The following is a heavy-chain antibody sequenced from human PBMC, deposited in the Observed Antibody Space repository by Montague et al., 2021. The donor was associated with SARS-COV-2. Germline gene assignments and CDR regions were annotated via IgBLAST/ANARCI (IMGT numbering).Heavy chain of an antibody. J-gene: IGHJ4*02. D-gene: IGHD1-7*01. CDR1: GFTFSSYA. Sequence: SLRLSCAASGFTFSSYAMSWVRQAPGKGLEWVSEITGSGGTTYHADSVKGRFTISRDNSKYTLFLQMHSLRAEDTAIYYCAKHRTGTTPFDYWGQGTLVTVSS. V-gene: IGHV3-23*01. CDR2: ITGSGGTT. CDR3: AKHRTGTTPFDY.